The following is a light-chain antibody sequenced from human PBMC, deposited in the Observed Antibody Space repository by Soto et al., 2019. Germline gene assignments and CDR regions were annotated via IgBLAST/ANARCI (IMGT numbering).Light chain of an antibody. V-gene: IGKV3-15*01. CDR3: QQYGSSTRT. J-gene: IGKJ1*01. Sequence: EIVMTQSPVTLSVSPGERATLSCRASQSVSSNLAWYQQKPGQAPRLLIYGASTRATGIPARVSGSGSGTEFTLTISSLQPEDFAVYYCQQYGSSTRTFGQGTKVEIK. CDR2: GAS. CDR1: QSVSSN.